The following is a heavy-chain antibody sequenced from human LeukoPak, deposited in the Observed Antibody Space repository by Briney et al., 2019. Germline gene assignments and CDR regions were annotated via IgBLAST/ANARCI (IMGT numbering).Heavy chain of an antibody. CDR2: IYYSGST. CDR3: ARGGLVLHYYGMDV. J-gene: IGHJ6*02. V-gene: IGHV4-59*01. CDR1: GGSISSYY. Sequence: SETLSLTCTVSGGSISSYYWSWIRQPPGRGLEWIGYIYYSGSTNYNPSLKSRVTISVDTSKNQFSLKLSSVTAADTAVYYCARGGLVLHYYGMDVWGQGTTVTVSS. D-gene: IGHD6-19*01.